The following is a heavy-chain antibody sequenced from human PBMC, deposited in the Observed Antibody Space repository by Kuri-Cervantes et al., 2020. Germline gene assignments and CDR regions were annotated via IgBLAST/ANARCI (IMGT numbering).Heavy chain of an antibody. CDR1: GGSVSSGSYY. Sequence: GSLRLSCTVSGGSVSSGSYYWSWIRQPPGKGLEWIGYIYYSGSTNYNPSLKSRFTISVDTSKNQFSLKLSSVTAADTAVYYCVRDRGGSFFQHWGQGTLVTVSS. J-gene: IGHJ1*01. D-gene: IGHD1-26*01. CDR3: VRDRGGSFFQH. CDR2: IYYSGST. V-gene: IGHV4-61*01.